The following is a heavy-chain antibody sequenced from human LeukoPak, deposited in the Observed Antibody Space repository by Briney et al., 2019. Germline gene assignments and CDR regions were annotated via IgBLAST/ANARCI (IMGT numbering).Heavy chain of an antibody. Sequence: PSETLSLTCNVSGDSLTSHFLSWIRQTPGKGLEWIGYVFHSGTTNYSPSLKSRVTISLDTSKKQFYLRLASVTAADTALYYCARRMATVTDAFDNWGRGTMVSVSS. CDR3: ARRMATVTDAFDN. CDR1: GDSLTSHF. D-gene: IGHD5-24*01. V-gene: IGHV4-59*08. J-gene: IGHJ3*02. CDR2: VFHSGTT.